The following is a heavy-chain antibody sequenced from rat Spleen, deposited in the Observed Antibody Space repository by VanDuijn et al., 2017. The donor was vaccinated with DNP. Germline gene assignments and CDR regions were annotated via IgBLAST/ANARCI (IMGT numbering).Heavy chain of an antibody. CDR2: INTDGGNT. CDR3: TTGDWEDYFDY. V-gene: IGHV5-58*01. J-gene: IGHJ2*01. Sequence: EVQLVETGGGLVQPGRSLKLSCVASGFTFSSYWMFWVRQAPGKGLEWVASINTDGGNTYYRDSVKGRFTISRDDAKRSLYLQMDSLRSEDTATYYCTTGDWEDYFDYWGQGVMVTVSS. D-gene: IGHD5-1*01. CDR1: GFTFSSYW.